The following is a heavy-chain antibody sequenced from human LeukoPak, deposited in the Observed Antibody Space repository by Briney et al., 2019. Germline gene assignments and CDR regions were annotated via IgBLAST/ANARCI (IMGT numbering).Heavy chain of an antibody. J-gene: IGHJ4*02. D-gene: IGHD6-19*01. Sequence: GGSLRLSCAASGFTFSSYAMSWVRQAPGKGLEWVSAISGSGGSTYYADPVKGRFTISRDNSKNTLYLQMNSLRAEDTAVYYCAKHPGIAVAGAHCYFDYWGQGTLVTVSS. CDR3: AKHPGIAVAGAHCYFDY. CDR2: ISGSGGST. CDR1: GFTFSSYA. V-gene: IGHV3-23*01.